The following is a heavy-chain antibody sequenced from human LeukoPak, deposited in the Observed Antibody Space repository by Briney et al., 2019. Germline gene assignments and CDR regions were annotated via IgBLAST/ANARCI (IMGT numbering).Heavy chain of an antibody. J-gene: IGHJ4*02. CDR2: INEDESIT. CDR3: ATSDDSSGSD. V-gene: IGHV3-7*01. Sequence: GGSLRLSCVASGFTFSGYWMSWVRQAPGKGLEWVANINEDESITHYVDSVKGRFTISRDNAKNSVFLQMNSLRDDDTALYYCATSDDSSGSDWGQGILVTVSS. CDR1: GFTFSGYW. D-gene: IGHD3-22*01.